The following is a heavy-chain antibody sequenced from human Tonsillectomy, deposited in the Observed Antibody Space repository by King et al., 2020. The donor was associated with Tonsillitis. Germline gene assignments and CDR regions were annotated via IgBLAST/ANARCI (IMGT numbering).Heavy chain of an antibody. V-gene: IGHV1-58*01. Sequence: MQLVQSGPEVKKPGTSVKVSCKASGFTFTNSAVQWVRQARGQRLEWIGWIVVGSGNTKYAQKFQERVTITRDMSTSTAYMELSSLRSEDTAVYYCATYDFWSGYYLFDYWGQGTLVTVSS. CDR1: GFTFTNSA. CDR3: ATYDFWSGYYLFDY. D-gene: IGHD3-3*01. CDR2: IVVGSGNT. J-gene: IGHJ4*02.